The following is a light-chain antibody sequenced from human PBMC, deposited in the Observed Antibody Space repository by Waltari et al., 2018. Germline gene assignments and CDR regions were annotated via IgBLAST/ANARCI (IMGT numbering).Light chain of an antibody. CDR3: AVWDDGLSGWI. Sequence: QSVLTQPPSASEAARKSVTMSCSGSRSNIGSNGVSWYQQLPGTPPKLLIYYNDQLAAGISDRFSGSKSGTSASLASSGLQTEDEADYYCAVWDDGLSGWIFGGGTRLTVL. CDR2: YND. V-gene: IGLV1-36*01. CDR1: RSNIGSNG. J-gene: IGLJ2*01.